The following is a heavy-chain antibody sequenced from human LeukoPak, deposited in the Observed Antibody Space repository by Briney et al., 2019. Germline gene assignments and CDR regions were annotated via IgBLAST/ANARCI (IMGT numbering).Heavy chain of an antibody. CDR3: ARQVYSEPGAFDI. D-gene: IGHD1-26*01. V-gene: IGHV3-66*04. CDR2: IYSGGST. Sequence: GGSLRLSCAASGFTFSNYAMHWVRHAPGKGLEWVSVIYSGGSTYYADSVKGRFTISRDNSKNTLYLQMNSLRAEDTAVYYCARQVYSEPGAFDIWGQGTMVTVSS. CDR1: GFTFSNYA. J-gene: IGHJ3*02.